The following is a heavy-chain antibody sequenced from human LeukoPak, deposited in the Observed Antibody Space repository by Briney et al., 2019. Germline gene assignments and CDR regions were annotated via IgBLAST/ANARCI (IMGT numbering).Heavy chain of an antibody. CDR2: IIPIFGTA. CDR1: GYTFTGYY. V-gene: IGHV1-69*13. J-gene: IGHJ5*02. CDR3: ARAFRPYYYDSSGYYYVDWFDP. Sequence: SVKVSCKASGYTFTGYYMHWVRQAPGQGLEWMGGIIPIFGTANYAQKFQGRVTITADESTSTAYMELSSLRSEDTAVYYCARAFRPYYYDSSGYYYVDWFDPWGQGTLVTVSS. D-gene: IGHD3-22*01.